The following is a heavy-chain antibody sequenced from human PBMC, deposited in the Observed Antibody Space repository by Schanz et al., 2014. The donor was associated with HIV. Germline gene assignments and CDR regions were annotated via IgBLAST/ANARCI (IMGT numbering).Heavy chain of an antibody. V-gene: IGHV1-18*01. CDR1: GGTFMTYA. Sequence: QLVQSGAEVKKPGSSVKVSCKASGGTFMTYAISWVRQAPGQGLEWMGWISPYNGYTDYAQKLQGRVTLTTDTSTTTAYMDLRSLRSDDTAVYHCARRESDGALDVWGPGTSVTVSS. CDR3: ARRESDGALDV. D-gene: IGHD2-21*02. CDR2: ISPYNGYT. J-gene: IGHJ6*02.